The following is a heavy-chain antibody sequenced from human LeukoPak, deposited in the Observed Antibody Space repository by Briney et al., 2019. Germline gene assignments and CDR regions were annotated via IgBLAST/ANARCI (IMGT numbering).Heavy chain of an antibody. CDR2: MYHSGTT. CDR3: VRVLDYYGSGSRDFDY. D-gene: IGHD3-10*01. V-gene: IGHV4-38-2*02. Sequence: PSETLSLTCTVSGYSINNGYYWGWIRQPPGKGLEWIGSMYHSGTTSYNPSLKSRITMSADTSKNQFSPNLRSVTAADTAVYYCVRVLDYYGSGSRDFDYWGQGTLVTVSS. CDR1: GYSINNGYY. J-gene: IGHJ4*02.